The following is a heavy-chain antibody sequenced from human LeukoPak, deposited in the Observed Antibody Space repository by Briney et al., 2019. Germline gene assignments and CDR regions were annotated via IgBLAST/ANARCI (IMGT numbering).Heavy chain of an antibody. CDR1: GFTFSSYS. J-gene: IGHJ4*02. CDR3: ARGHHYYDSSAYYY. V-gene: IGHV3-21*01. D-gene: IGHD3-22*01. Sequence: PGGSLRLSCAASGFTFSSYSMNWARQAPGKGLEWVSSISSSSSYIYYADSVKGRFTISRDTAKNTLYLQMNSLRAEDTAVYYCARGHHYYDSSAYYYWGQGTLVTVSS. CDR2: ISSSSSYI.